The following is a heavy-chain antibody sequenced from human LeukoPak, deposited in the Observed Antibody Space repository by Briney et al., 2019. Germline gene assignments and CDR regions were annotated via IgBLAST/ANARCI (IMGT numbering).Heavy chain of an antibody. CDR1: GGSFSGYY. CDR3: ARGTIPSWFDP. CDR2: INHSGST. Sequence: SETLSLTCAVYGGSFSGYYWSWIRQPPGKGLEWVGEINHSGSTNYNPSLKSRVTISVDTSKNQFSLKLSSVTAADTAVYYCARGTIPSWFDPWGQGTLVTVSS. V-gene: IGHV4-34*01. D-gene: IGHD3-3*01. J-gene: IGHJ5*02.